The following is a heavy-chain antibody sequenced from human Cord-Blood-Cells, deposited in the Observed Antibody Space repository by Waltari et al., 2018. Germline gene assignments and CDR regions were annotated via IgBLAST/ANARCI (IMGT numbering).Heavy chain of an antibody. D-gene: IGHD3-10*01. CDR3: ARDLGYYGSGSYWYFDL. V-gene: IGHV1-69*01. CDR1: GGTFRSYA. Sequence: QVQLVQSGAEVKKPGSSVKVSCKASGGTFRSYAISWVRQAPGQGLEWMGGIIPIFGTANYAQKFQGRVTITADESTSTAYMELSSLRSEDTAVYYCARDLGYYGSGSYWYFDLWGRGTLVTVSS. J-gene: IGHJ2*01. CDR2: IIPIFGTA.